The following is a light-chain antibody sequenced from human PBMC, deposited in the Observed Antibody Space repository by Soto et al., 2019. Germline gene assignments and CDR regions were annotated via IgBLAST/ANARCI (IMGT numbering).Light chain of an antibody. CDR1: SGDVGGYNY. V-gene: IGLV2-8*01. CDR2: EVS. CDR3: SSYAGSNNYV. Sequence: QSALTQPPSASGSPGQSVTISCTGTSGDVGGYNYVSWYQQHPGKAPKLMIFEVSERPSGVPDRFSAPKSGNTASLTVSGLQAEDEADYYCSSYAGSNNYVFGTGTKLTVL. J-gene: IGLJ1*01.